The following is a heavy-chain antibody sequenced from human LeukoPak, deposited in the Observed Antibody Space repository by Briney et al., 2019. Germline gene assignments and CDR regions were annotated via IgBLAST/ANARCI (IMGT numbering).Heavy chain of an antibody. J-gene: IGHJ3*02. V-gene: IGHV4-59*12. D-gene: IGHD5-24*01. CDR1: GAPISGYY. CDR2: IYYSGST. Sequence: PSETLSFTCTDPGAPISGYYWTRIPQPPGKGLDGIGYIYYSGSTTYTPSLKSRVTISVDTSKNQFSLKLTSVTAADTAVYYCARGLLDGYTHPAAFDIWGQGTMVTVSS. CDR3: ARGLLDGYTHPAAFDI.